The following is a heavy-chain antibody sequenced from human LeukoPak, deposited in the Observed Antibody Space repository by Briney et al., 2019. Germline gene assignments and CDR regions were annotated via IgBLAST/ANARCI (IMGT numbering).Heavy chain of an antibody. CDR1: GGTFSSYA. Sequence: ASVKVSCKASGGTFSSYAISWVRQAPGQGLEWMGWISAYNGNTNYAQKFQGRVTMTTDTSTSTGYMELRSLRADDTAVYYCARDWGMLRGLYYFDYWGQGTLVTVSS. CDR2: ISAYNGNT. D-gene: IGHD3-10*01. J-gene: IGHJ4*02. V-gene: IGHV1-18*01. CDR3: ARDWGMLRGLYYFDY.